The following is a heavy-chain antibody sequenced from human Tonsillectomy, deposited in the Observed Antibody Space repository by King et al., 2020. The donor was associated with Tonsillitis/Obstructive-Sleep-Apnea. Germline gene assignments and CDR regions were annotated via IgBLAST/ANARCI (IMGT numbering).Heavy chain of an antibody. D-gene: IGHD1-26*01. CDR3: ARDEGATNYYYRMDV. J-gene: IGHJ6*02. V-gene: IGHV1-69*10. CDR1: GGTFSSYA. CDR2: IIPILGIA. Sequence: QLVQSGAEVKKPGSSVKVSCKASGGTFSSYAITWVRQAPGQGLEWMGGIIPILGIANYAQKFQGRVTITADKSTSTAYMELSSLTSEDTAVYYCARDEGATNYYYRMDVWGQGTTVTVSS.